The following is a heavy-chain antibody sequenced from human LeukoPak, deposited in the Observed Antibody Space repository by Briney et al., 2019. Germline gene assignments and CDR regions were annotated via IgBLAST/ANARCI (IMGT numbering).Heavy chain of an antibody. J-gene: IGHJ4*02. V-gene: IGHV1-8*01. CDR3: ARGSKRAGYFDY. CDR2: MNPNSGNT. CDR1: GYTFTSYD. D-gene: IGHD6-19*01. Sequence: GASVKVSCKASGYTFTSYDINWVRQATGQGLEWMGWMNPNSGNTGYAQKFQGRVTMTRNTSIRTAYMELSSLRSEDTAVYYCARGSKRAGYFDYWGQGTLVTVSS.